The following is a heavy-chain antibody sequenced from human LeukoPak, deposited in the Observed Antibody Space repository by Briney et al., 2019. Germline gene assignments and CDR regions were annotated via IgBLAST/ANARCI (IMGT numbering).Heavy chain of an antibody. CDR3: AKERRRSSSSGLVDY. Sequence: SLRLSCAASGFTFDDYAMHWVRQAPGKGLEWVSGICWNSGSIGYADSVKGRFTISRDNAKDSLYLQMNSLRAEDTALYYCAKERRRSSSSGLVDYWGQGTLVTVSS. J-gene: IGHJ4*02. CDR1: GFTFDDYA. CDR2: ICWNSGSI. V-gene: IGHV3-9*01. D-gene: IGHD6-6*01.